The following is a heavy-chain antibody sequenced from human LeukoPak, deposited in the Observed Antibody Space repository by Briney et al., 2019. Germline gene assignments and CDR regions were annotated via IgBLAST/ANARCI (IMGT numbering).Heavy chain of an antibody. J-gene: IGHJ4*02. CDR2: IYHSGST. Sequence: SETLSLTCTVSGYSISSGYYWGWIRQPPGKGLEWIGSIYHSGSTYYNPSLKSRVTISVDTSKNQFSLKLSSVTAADTAVYYCARGRGSGWYPYFDYWGQGTLVTVSS. V-gene: IGHV4-38-2*02. D-gene: IGHD6-19*01. CDR1: GYSISSGYY. CDR3: ARGRGSGWYPYFDY.